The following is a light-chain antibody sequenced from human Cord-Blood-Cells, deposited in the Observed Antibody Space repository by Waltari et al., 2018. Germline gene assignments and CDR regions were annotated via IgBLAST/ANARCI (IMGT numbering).Light chain of an antibody. CDR3: QQFNSYPPT. Sequence: AIQLTQSPSSLSASVGDRVTLTCRASPGISSALAWYRQKPGKAPKLLIYDASSLESGVPSRFSGSGSGTDFTLTISSLQPEDFATYYCQQFNSYPPTFGGGTKVEIK. J-gene: IGKJ4*01. V-gene: IGKV1-13*02. CDR2: DAS. CDR1: PGISSA.